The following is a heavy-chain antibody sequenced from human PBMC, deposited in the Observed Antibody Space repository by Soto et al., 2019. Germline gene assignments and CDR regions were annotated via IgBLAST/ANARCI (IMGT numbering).Heavy chain of an antibody. D-gene: IGHD3-10*01. Sequence: PSETLSLTCAVYGGSFSNYYWSWIRQPPGKGLEWIGEINQGGSTTYNPSLKSRVTMSLDTSKNQYFLKLNSVTAADTAVYYCAPVRHFGILLSLWGQGSPVIVS. CDR2: INQGGST. CDR3: APVRHFGILLSL. V-gene: IGHV4-34*01. J-gene: IGHJ4*02. CDR1: GGSFSNYY.